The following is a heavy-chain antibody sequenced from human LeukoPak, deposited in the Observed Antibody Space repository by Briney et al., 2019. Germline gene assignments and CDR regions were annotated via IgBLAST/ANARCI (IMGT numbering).Heavy chain of an antibody. J-gene: IGHJ4*02. CDR3: ASFPWDLRPT. CDR2: ISHDSGVR. Sequence: GSLRLSCEASGFIFSRDSMNWVRQAPGKGLEWISYISHDSGVRYYADSVKGRFTISRDNAKNSLYLQMNSLRAEDTAVYYCASFPWDLRPTWGQGTLVSVAS. CDR1: GFIFSRDS. V-gene: IGHV3-48*01. D-gene: IGHD1-26*01.